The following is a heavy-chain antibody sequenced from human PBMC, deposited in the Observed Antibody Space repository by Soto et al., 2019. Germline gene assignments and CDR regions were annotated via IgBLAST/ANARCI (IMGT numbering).Heavy chain of an antibody. D-gene: IGHD3-22*01. CDR2: IYYSGST. Sequence: TLSLPCTVSGGSISIGGYYWSWIRQHPGKGLEWIGYIYYSGSTYYNPSLKSRVTISVDTSKNQFSLKLSSVTAADTAVYYCAREPRDYYDSSGYYPGAFDIWGQGTMVTVSS. CDR3: AREPRDYYDSSGYYPGAFDI. V-gene: IGHV4-31*03. J-gene: IGHJ3*02. CDR1: GGSISIGGYY.